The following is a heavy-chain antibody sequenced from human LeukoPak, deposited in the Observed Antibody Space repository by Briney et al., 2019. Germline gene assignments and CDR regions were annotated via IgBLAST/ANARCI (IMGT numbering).Heavy chain of an antibody. V-gene: IGHV3-23*01. D-gene: IGHD6-13*01. CDR2: ISGSGGST. J-gene: IGHJ4*02. CDR1: GFTFGSYA. CDR3: AILPGYSSGWYEVDY. Sequence: GGSLRLSCAASGFTFGSYAMSWVRQAPGKGLEWVSGISGSGGSTYYADSVKGRFTISRDNSRNTLYLQMNSPRAEDTAVYYCAILPGYSSGWYEVDYWGQGTLVTVSS.